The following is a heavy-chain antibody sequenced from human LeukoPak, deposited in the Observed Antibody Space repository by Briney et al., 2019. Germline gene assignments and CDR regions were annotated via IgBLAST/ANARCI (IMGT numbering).Heavy chain of an antibody. D-gene: IGHD5-18*01. CDR1: GGSISSYY. V-gene: IGHV4-59*08. Sequence: SETLSLTCTVSGGSISSYYWSWIRQPPGKGLEWIGYIYYSGSTNYNPSLKSRVTISVDTSKNQFSLKLSSVTAADTAVYYCAGAAMAHYYYYGMDVWGQGTTVTVSS. J-gene: IGHJ6*02. CDR2: IYYSGST. CDR3: AGAAMAHYYYYGMDV.